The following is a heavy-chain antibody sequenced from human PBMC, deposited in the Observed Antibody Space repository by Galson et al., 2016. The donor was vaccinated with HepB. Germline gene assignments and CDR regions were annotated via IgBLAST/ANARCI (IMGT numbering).Heavy chain of an antibody. D-gene: IGHD4-23*01. J-gene: IGHJ4*02. V-gene: IGHV4-4*02. CDR1: GGSISSRNW. CDR2: IYHSGTT. Sequence: ETLSLTCAVSGGSISSRNWWNWVRQAPGKGLEWIGEIYHSGTTNYNPSLKSPVTISVDKSKNQFSLKLSSVTAADTAVYYCAMDYGGKSAFDCWGQGTLVTVSS. CDR3: AMDYGGKSAFDC.